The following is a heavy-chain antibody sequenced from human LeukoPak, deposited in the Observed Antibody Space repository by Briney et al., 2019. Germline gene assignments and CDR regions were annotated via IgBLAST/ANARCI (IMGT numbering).Heavy chain of an antibody. CDR3: ARHRYYYDSSGYYYQP. Sequence: PETLSLTCTVSGASISSYYWSWIRQPPGKGLEWMGYIYYSGSTNYNPSLKSRVTISVDTSKNQFSLRLSSVPAADTAVYYCARHRYYYDSSGYYYQPWGQGTLVTVSS. V-gene: IGHV4-59*01. CDR1: GASISSYY. J-gene: IGHJ5*02. D-gene: IGHD3-22*01. CDR2: IYYSGST.